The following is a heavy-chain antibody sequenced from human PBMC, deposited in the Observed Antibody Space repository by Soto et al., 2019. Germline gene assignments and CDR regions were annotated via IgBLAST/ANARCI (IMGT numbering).Heavy chain of an antibody. CDR2: IYYSGST. Sequence: PSETLSLTCTVSGGSIGSGGYYWSWIRQHPGKGLEWIGYIYYSGSTYYNPSLKSRVTISVDTSKNQFSLKLSSVTAADTAVYYCARAAIQLWFGWVDYWGQGTLVTVSS. CDR1: GGSIGSGGYY. V-gene: IGHV4-31*03. J-gene: IGHJ4*02. CDR3: ARAAIQLWFGWVDY. D-gene: IGHD5-18*01.